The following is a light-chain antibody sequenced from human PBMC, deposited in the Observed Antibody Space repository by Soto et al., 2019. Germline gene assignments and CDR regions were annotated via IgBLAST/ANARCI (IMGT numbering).Light chain of an antibody. Sequence: QSVLTQPPSASGTPGQRVTISCSGSSSNIGSNNLYWYQQLPGTEPNLLIYSDNHRPSWVPYRFSGSKSGTSASLAISWLRYEDEADYYYAAWDDSLSVVVFGRGTKLTVL. V-gene: IGLV1-47*02. CDR3: AAWDDSLSVVV. CDR1: SSNIGSNN. CDR2: SDN. J-gene: IGLJ2*01.